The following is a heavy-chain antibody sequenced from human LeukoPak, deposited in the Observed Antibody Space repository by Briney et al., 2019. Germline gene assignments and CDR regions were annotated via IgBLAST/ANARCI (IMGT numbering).Heavy chain of an antibody. Sequence: GGSLRLSCAASGFTFSNYAMSWVRQAPGKGLEWVSAISDSGVTAYYADSVKGRFTISRDNSKNMVFLQMNSLRAEDTAVYYCAKEGRIAVSGLYLDHWGQGTLVTVSS. CDR3: AKEGRIAVSGLYLDH. CDR2: ISDSGVTA. V-gene: IGHV3-23*01. D-gene: IGHD6-19*01. CDR1: GFTFSNYA. J-gene: IGHJ4*02.